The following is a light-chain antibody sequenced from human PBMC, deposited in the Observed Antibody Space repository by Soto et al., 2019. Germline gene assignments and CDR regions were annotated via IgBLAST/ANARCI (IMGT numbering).Light chain of an antibody. Sequence: DIQMTQSPSTLSASVGDRVTIACRASQSISNWLAWYQQKPGKAPKLLIYKASSLESGVPSRFSGSGSGTEFTLTISSLQTEDFATYYCQHYNNTFGGGTKVEIK. CDR3: QHYNNT. V-gene: IGKV1-5*03. CDR2: KAS. J-gene: IGKJ4*01. CDR1: QSISNW.